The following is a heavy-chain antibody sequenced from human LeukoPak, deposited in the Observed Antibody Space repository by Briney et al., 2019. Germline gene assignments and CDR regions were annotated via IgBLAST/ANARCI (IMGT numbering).Heavy chain of an antibody. D-gene: IGHD1-20*01. Sequence: PGGSLRLSCAASGFTFRKSAMSWVRQAPGKGLEGVSTISVTGVRTFYADSVKRPLTISRDNPKNTLYLQMNSLRAEDTAVYYCAKNNWNDMPFVDYWGQGTLVTVSS. J-gene: IGHJ4*02. CDR1: GFTFRKSA. CDR3: AKNNWNDMPFVDY. CDR2: ISVTGVRT. V-gene: IGHV3-23*01.